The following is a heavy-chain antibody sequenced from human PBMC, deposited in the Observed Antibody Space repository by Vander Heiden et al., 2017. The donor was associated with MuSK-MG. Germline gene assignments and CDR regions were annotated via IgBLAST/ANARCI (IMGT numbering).Heavy chain of an antibody. CDR2: IYHSGST. Sequence: QVQLQESGPGLVKPSETLSLTCAVSGYSISSGYYWGWIRQPPGKGLEWIGSIYHSGSTYYNPSLKSRVTISVDTSKNQFSLKLSSVTAADTAVYYCARLTMVRGVNPGYPYYLDYWGQGTLVTVSS. D-gene: IGHD3-10*01. V-gene: IGHV4-38-2*01. CDR1: GYSISSGYY. CDR3: ARLTMVRGVNPGYPYYLDY. J-gene: IGHJ4*02.